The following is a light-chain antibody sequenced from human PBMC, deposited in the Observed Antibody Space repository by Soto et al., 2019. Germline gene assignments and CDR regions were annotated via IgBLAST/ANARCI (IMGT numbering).Light chain of an antibody. V-gene: IGLV2-14*01. CDR3: HSYTTTGSLRV. CDR1: SRDVGGYNY. J-gene: IGLJ3*02. Sequence: QSALTQPASVSGSLGQSITISCTGTSRDVGGYNYVSWYQHHPGKGPKVLIYEVSYRPSGVSDRFSGSKSGNTASLTISGLQPEDEAHYYCHSYTTTGSLRVFGGGTKVTVL. CDR2: EVS.